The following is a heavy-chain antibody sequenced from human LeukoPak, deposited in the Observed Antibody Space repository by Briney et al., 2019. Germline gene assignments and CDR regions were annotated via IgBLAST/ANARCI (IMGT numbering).Heavy chain of an antibody. CDR3: ARDKGGGYDWTD. V-gene: IGHV4-31*03. Sequence: SETLSLTCTVSGGPISSGGYYWSWIRQHPGKGLEWIGYIYYSGSTYYNPSLKSRVTISVDTSKNQFSLKLSSVTAADTAVYYCARDKGGGYDWTDWGQGTLVTVSS. CDR2: IYYSGST. J-gene: IGHJ4*02. D-gene: IGHD5-12*01. CDR1: GGPISSGGYY.